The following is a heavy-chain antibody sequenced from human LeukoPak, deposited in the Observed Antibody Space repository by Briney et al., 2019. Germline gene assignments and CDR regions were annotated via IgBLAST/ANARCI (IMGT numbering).Heavy chain of an antibody. CDR3: ARADSSGYSYYYYMDV. J-gene: IGHJ6*03. CDR1: GGTFSSYA. Sequence: GSSVKVSCKASGGTFSSYAISWVRQAPGQGLEWMGRIIPIFGTANYAQKFQGRVTITADKSASTAYMELSSLRSEDTAVYYCARADSSGYSYYYYMDVWGKGTTVTVSS. V-gene: IGHV1-69*06. CDR2: IIPIFGTA. D-gene: IGHD3-22*01.